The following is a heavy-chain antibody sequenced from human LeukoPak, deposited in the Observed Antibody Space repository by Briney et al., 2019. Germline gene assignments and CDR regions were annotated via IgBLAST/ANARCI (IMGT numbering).Heavy chain of an antibody. CDR1: GFTFSSYG. Sequence: PGRSLRLSCAASGFTFSSYGMLWVRQAPAKGLEWVAVISYDGSNKYYADSVKGRFTISRDNSKNTLYLQMNSLRAEDTAVYYCAKDGPSRQPVVPAAVDYWGQGNLVTVSS. V-gene: IGHV3-30*18. CDR3: AKDGPSRQPVVPAAVDY. D-gene: IGHD2-2*01. CDR2: ISYDGSNK. J-gene: IGHJ4*02.